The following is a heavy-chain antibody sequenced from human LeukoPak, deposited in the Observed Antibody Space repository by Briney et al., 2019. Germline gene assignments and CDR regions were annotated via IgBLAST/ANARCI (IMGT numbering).Heavy chain of an antibody. V-gene: IGHV4-61*02. CDR2: IYTSGST. CDR3: VRDFRADSSSWQNWFDP. J-gene: IGHJ5*02. CDR1: GGSISSGSYY. D-gene: IGHD6-13*01. Sequence: SETLSLTCTVSGGSISSGSYYWSWIRQPAGKGLEWIGRIYTSGSTNYNPSLRSRVTMAVDTSKNQFSLRLSSVTAADTAVYYCVRDFRADSSSWQNWFDPWGQGTLVTVSS.